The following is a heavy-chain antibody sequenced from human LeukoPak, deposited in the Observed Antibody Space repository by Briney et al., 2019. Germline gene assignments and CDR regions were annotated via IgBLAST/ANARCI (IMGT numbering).Heavy chain of an antibody. V-gene: IGHV4-59*08. CDR3: GRNMSGDYDY. CDR1: GGSISEYY. CDR2: ISYNGIT. J-gene: IGHJ4*02. Sequence: PSETLSLTCTVSGGSISEYYLSWIRQPPGKGLEWIAYISYNGITNHNPSLKSRVTISVDTSKNQFSLKLSSVTAADTAVYYCGRNMSGDYDYWGQGTLVTVSS. D-gene: IGHD2/OR15-2a*01.